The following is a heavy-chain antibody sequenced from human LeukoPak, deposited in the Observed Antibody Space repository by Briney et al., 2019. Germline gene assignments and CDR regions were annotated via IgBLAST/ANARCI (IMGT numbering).Heavy chain of an antibody. Sequence: PSETLALTCAVYGGSFRGYYWSWIRQPPGKGLEWLGEITHSGSTNYNPSVKSRVTISVDTSKNQCSLKLSSVTAADTAVYYCARGHLGYCSGTSCYGYYFDYWGQGTLVTVSS. CDR3: ARGHLGYCSGTSCYGYYFDY. CDR1: GGSFRGYY. J-gene: IGHJ4*02. V-gene: IGHV4-34*01. D-gene: IGHD2-2*01. CDR2: ITHSGST.